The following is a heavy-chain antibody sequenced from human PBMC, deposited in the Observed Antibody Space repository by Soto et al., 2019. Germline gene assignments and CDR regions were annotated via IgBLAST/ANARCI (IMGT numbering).Heavy chain of an antibody. D-gene: IGHD1-20*01. CDR3: ASRPSAVVYNAVFDD. CDR1: GITFSNDW. J-gene: IGHJ4*02. V-gene: IGHV3-7*03. CDR2: INQDGSEK. Sequence: GGSVRLSCTASGITFSNDWLTWVRQAPGKGPEWVANINQDGSEKYYVDSVRGRFTVSRDNAKNSLFLQMNSLRAEDTAVYYCASRPSAVVYNAVFDDWGQGSLVTVSS.